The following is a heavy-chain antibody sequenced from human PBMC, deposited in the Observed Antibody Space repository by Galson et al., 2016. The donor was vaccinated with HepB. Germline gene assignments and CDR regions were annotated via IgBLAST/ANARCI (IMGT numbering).Heavy chain of an antibody. Sequence: SVKVSCKASGYTFTDFGLSWVRQAPGQGLEWMGWISTYNGNTHYAQKVQGRVTMTTDTSTSTAYMELRSLTSDDTAVYYCAKDGGYCSGGTCFYYAMDVWGAGTTVTVSS. CDR1: GYTFTDFG. V-gene: IGHV1-18*01. D-gene: IGHD2-15*01. J-gene: IGHJ6*04. CDR3: AKDGGYCSGGTCFYYAMDV. CDR2: ISTYNGNT.